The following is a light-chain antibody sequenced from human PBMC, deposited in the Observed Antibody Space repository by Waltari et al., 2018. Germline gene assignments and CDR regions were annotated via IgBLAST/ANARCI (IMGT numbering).Light chain of an antibody. V-gene: IGKV3-11*01. Sequence: DIVLTQSPATLSLSPGERATLAFRASQCVSSYLAWYQQKSGQAPRLPIYDASNRATGIPARFSGGGSGTDFTLTIGSLEPEDFAVYYCQQRSDWLLTFGGGTKVEIK. J-gene: IGKJ4*01. CDR2: DAS. CDR1: QCVSSY. CDR3: QQRSDWLLT.